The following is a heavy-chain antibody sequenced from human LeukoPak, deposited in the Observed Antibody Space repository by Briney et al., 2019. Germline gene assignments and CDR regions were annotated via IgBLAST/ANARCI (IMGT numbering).Heavy chain of an antibody. CDR1: GYSISSGYY. J-gene: IGHJ4*02. CDR2: IYHSGST. Sequence: PSETLSLTCTVSGYSISSGYYWGWIRQPPGKGLEWIGSIYHSGSTYYNPSLKSRVTISVDTSKNQFSLKLSSVTAADTAVYYCARSPLWFGEFHFDYWGQGTLVTVSS. D-gene: IGHD3-10*01. V-gene: IGHV4-38-2*02. CDR3: ARSPLWFGEFHFDY.